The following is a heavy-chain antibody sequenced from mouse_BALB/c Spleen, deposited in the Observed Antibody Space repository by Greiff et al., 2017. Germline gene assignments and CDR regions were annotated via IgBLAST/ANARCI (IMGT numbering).Heavy chain of an antibody. Sequence: ESGGGLVKPGGSLKLSCAASGFTFSDYYMYWVRQTPEKRLEWVATISDGGSYTYYPDSVKGRFTISRDNAKNNLYLQMSSLKSEDTAMYYCARDRNYVFAYWGQGTLVTVSA. CDR1: GFTFSDYY. V-gene: IGHV5-4*02. J-gene: IGHJ3*01. D-gene: IGHD2-1*01. CDR3: ARDRNYVFAY. CDR2: ISDGGSYT.